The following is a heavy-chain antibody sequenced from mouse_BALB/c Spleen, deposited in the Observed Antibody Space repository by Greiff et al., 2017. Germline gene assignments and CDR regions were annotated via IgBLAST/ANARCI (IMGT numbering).Heavy chain of an antibody. CDR1: GFNIKDTY. J-gene: IGHJ4*01. CDR3: ARGKWSYAMDY. Sequence: VQLQQSGAELVKPGASVKLSCTASGFNIKDTYMHWVKQRPEQGLEWIGRIDPANGNTKYDPKFQGKATITADTSSNTAYLQLSSLTSEDTAVYYCARGKWSYAMDYWGQGTSVTVSS. CDR2: IDPANGNT. V-gene: IGHV14-3*02. D-gene: IGHD1-1*02.